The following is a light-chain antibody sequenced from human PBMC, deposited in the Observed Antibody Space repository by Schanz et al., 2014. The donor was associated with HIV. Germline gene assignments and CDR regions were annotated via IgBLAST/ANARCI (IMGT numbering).Light chain of an antibody. Sequence: QSALTQPASVSGSPGQSITVSCTGTNNDIGSYTYVAWYQQHPGKAPKVVVYGVFDRPSGVPDRFSGSKSGNTASLTVSGLQAEDEADYYCSSYTSSSAVFGGGTKLTVL. CDR2: GVF. CDR3: SSYTSSSAV. CDR1: NNDIGSYTY. J-gene: IGLJ2*01. V-gene: IGLV2-14*03.